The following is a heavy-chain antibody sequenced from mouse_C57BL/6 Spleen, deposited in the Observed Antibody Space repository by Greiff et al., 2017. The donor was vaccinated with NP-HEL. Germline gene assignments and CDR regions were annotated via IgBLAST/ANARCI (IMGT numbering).Heavy chain of an antibody. V-gene: IGHV5-9-1*02. CDR1: GFTFSSYA. D-gene: IGHD4-1*01. CDR2: ISSGGDYI. CDR3: TRGELGFDY. Sequence: EVKLQESGEGLVKPGGSLKLSCAASGFTFSSYAMSWVRQTPEKRLEWVAYISSGGDYIYYADTVKGRFTISRDNARNTLYLQMSSLKSEDTAMYYCTRGELGFDYWGQGTTLTVSS. J-gene: IGHJ2*01.